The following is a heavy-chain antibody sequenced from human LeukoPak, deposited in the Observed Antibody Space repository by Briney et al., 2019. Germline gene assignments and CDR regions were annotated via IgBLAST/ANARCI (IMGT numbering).Heavy chain of an antibody. V-gene: IGHV3-74*01. Sequence: GGSLRLSCAASGFTVSRYWMHWVRQAPGKGLVWVARINVEGNYIDYAESVKGRFTISRDNAKNSLDLQMNSLRAEDTAVYYCASRRYVQLYYWGQGTLVTVSS. J-gene: IGHJ4*02. D-gene: IGHD1-1*01. CDR2: INVEGNYI. CDR1: GFTVSRYW. CDR3: ASRRYVQLYY.